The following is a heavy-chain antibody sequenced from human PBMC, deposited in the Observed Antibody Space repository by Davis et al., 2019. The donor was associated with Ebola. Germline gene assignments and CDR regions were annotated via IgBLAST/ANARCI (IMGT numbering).Heavy chain of an antibody. CDR3: ARGGTTVTTPLDY. J-gene: IGHJ4*02. V-gene: IGHV3-30*04. CDR2: ISYDGSNK. Sequence: GESLKISCAASGFTFSSYAMHWVRQAPGKGLEWVAVISYDGSNKYYADSVKGRFTISRDNAKNTLYLQMNSLRAEDTAVYYCARGGTTVTTPLDYWGQGTQVTVSS. D-gene: IGHD4-11*01. CDR1: GFTFSSYA.